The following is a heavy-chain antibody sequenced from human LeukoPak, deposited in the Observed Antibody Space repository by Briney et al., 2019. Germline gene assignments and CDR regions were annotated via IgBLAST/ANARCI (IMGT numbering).Heavy chain of an antibody. CDR3: AKGRDFWSGYYFDY. CDR2: ISWNSGSI. J-gene: IGHJ4*02. V-gene: IGHV3-9*01. D-gene: IGHD3-3*01. CDR1: GFTFDDYA. Sequence: PGGSLRLSCAASGFTFDDYAMHWVRQAPGEGLEWVSGISWNSGSIGYADSVKGRFTLSRDNDKNSLYLQMNSLRAEDTALYYCAKGRDFWSGYYFDYWGQGTLVTVSS.